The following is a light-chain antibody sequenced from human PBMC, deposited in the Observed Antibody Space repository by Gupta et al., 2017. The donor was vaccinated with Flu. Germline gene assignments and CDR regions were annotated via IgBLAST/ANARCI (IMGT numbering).Light chain of an antibody. J-gene: IGKJ2*01. CDR3: QQYYSTPYT. V-gene: IGKV4-1*01. CDR2: WAS. Sequence: IVMTQSPASLAVSLGERATINCKSSQSVLYSSNNKNYLAWYQQKPRQPPKLLIYWASTREAGVPDRFSGSGSGTNFTLTISSLQAEDVAVYYCQQYYSTPYTFGQGTKLQIK. CDR1: QSVLYSSNNKNY.